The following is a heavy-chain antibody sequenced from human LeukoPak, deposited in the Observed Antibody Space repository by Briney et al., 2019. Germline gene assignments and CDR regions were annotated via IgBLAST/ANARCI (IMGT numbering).Heavy chain of an antibody. CDR1: GFTFSSYS. CDR3: ARDRYGDYLYGMDV. D-gene: IGHD4-17*01. CDR2: ISSSSSTI. V-gene: IGHV3-48*04. Sequence: PGGSLRLSCAASGFTFSSYSMTWVRQAPGKGLEWVSYISSSSSTIYYADSVKGRFTISRDNAKNSLYLQMNSLRAEDTAVYYCARDRYGDYLYGMDVWGQGTTVTVSS. J-gene: IGHJ6*02.